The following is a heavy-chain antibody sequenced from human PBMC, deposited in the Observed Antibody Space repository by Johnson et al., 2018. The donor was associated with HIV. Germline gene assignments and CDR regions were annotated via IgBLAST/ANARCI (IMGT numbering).Heavy chain of an antibody. CDR2: IWYDGSHK. CDR1: GFTFSSYG. V-gene: IGHV3-33*08. CDR3: ARDPGSYCSGGSWYVEDAFEI. Sequence: QMLLVESGGGVVQPGRSLRLSCAASGFTFSSYGMHWVRQAPGKWLEWVAVIWYDGSHKYYADSVKGRFTISSDNSKNTLYLQMGSLRAEDMAVYYCARDPGSYCSGGSWYVEDAFEIGGQGTMVTVSS. D-gene: IGHD2-15*01. J-gene: IGHJ3*02.